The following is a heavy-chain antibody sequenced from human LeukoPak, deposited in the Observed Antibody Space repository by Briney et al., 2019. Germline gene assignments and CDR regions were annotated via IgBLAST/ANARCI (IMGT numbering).Heavy chain of an antibody. Sequence: PSETLSLTCTVSGGSISSYYWSWTRQPPGKGLEWIGCIYYSGSTNYNPSLKSRITISVDTSKNQFSLNLSSVTAADTAVYYCARAPLPAGGYDIRAFDYWGQGTLVTVSS. V-gene: IGHV4-59*01. CDR2: IYYSGST. D-gene: IGHD5-12*01. J-gene: IGHJ4*02. CDR1: GGSISSYY. CDR3: ARAPLPAGGYDIRAFDY.